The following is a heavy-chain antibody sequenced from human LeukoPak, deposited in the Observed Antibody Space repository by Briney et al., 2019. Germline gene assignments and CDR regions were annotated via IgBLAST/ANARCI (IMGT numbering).Heavy chain of an antibody. CDR3: AGTYYYGSGGRRGWFDP. CDR1: GYTFTTYD. J-gene: IGHJ5*02. Sequence: ASVKVSCKASGYTFTTYDISWVRQAPGQGLEWMGWISAYNGNTNYAQKFQGRVTITVDESTSTAYMELSSLRSEDTAVYYCAGTYYYGSGGRRGWFDPWGQGTLVTVSS. D-gene: IGHD3-10*01. CDR2: ISAYNGNT. V-gene: IGHV1-18*01.